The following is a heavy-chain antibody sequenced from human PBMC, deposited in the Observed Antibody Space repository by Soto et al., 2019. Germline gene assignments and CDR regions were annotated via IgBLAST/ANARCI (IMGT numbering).Heavy chain of an antibody. J-gene: IGHJ3*02. CDR1: GFTFSSYG. CDR2: ISYDGSTK. CDR3: VKGLFDSSGYRVDAFDI. D-gene: IGHD3-22*01. Sequence: PGGSLRLSCAASGFTFSSYGMHLVRQAPGKGLDWVAFISYDGSTKYYSDAVKGRFTISRDDSKNTLFLQLSSLRAEHTAVYYCVKGLFDSSGYRVDAFDIWAQGTMVPVSS. V-gene: IGHV3-30*18.